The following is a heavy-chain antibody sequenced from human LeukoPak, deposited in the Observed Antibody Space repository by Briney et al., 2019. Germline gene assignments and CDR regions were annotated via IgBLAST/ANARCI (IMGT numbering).Heavy chain of an antibody. CDR3: AKAGGLRKLPFDP. D-gene: IGHD4-17*01. CDR1: GFPFSSNG. J-gene: IGHJ5*02. CDR2: ISDDGSYA. V-gene: IGHV3-30*18. Sequence: GGSLRLSCAASGFPFSSNGMHWLRQAPGKGLEWGAVISDDGSYAYYADSVKGRFTISRDNSKNTLYLQMNSLRDEDTAVYYCAKAGGLRKLPFDPWGQGTLVTVSS.